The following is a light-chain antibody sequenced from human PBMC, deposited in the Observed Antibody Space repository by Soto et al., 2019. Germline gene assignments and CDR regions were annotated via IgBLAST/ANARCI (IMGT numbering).Light chain of an antibody. V-gene: IGLV2-14*01. CDR2: DVS. J-gene: IGLJ1*01. CDR1: SSDVGAYNY. CDR3: SSYTTSANYV. Sequence: QSVLTQPASLSGSPGQSITISCTGTSSDVGAYNYVSWYQQHPGKAPKLMIYDVSNRPSGVSNRFSGSKSGNTASLTISGLQAEDEADYYCSSYTTSANYVFGTGTKVTVL.